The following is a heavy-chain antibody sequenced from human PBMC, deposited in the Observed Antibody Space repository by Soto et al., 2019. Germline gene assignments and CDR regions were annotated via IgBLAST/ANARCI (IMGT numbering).Heavy chain of an antibody. D-gene: IGHD5-18*01. CDR1: GFTFTTNA. V-gene: IGHV3-64D*06. J-gene: IGHJ4*02. CDR3: VKTLQYSYGLPH. CDR2: ISSNGRST. Sequence: PGGSLRLSCAASGFTFTTNAMSWVRQAPGKGLEWVSAISSNGRSTYYADSVKGRFTISRDNSKNTLYLQMSSLRAEDTAVYYCVKTLQYSYGLPHWGQGTLVTVSS.